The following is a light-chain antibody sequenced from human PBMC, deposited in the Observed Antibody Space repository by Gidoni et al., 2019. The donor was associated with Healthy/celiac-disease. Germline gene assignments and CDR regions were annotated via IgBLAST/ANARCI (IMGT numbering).Light chain of an antibody. CDR2: DAS. V-gene: IGKV3-11*01. CDR1: QSVSSY. Sequence: EVVLTQFPATLSLSPGARATLSCRASQSVSSYLAWYQQKPGQAPRLLIYDASNRATGIPARFSGSGSGTDFTLTISSLEPEDFAVYYCQQRSNWPPVYTFGQGTKLEIK. CDR3: QQRSNWPPVYT. J-gene: IGKJ2*01.